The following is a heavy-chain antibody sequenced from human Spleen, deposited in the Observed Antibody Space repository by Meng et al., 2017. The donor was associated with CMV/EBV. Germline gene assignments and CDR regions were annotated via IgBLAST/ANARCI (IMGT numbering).Heavy chain of an antibody. D-gene: IGHD3-3*01. Sequence: GSLRLSCTVSGGSISSYYWSWIRQPPGKGLEWIGYIYYSGSTNYNPSLKSRVTISVDTSKNQFSLKLSSVTAADTAVYFCARGSRFLEWTIEYWGQGTLVTVSS. V-gene: IGHV4-59*08. J-gene: IGHJ4*02. CDR1: GGSISSYY. CDR2: IYYSGST. CDR3: ARGSRFLEWTIEY.